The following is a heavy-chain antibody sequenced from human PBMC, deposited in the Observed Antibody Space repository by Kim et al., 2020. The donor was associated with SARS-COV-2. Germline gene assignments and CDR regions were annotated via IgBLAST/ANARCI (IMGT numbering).Heavy chain of an antibody. CDR2: ISYDGSNK. CDR1: GFTFSSYA. J-gene: IGHJ6*03. CDR3: ARVTHPYYYYYYMDV. V-gene: IGHV3-30-3*01. Sequence: GGSLRLSCAASGFTFSSYAMHWVRQAPGKGLEWVAVISYDGSNKYYADSVKGRFTISRDNSKNTLYLQMNSLRAEDTAVYYCARVTHPYYYYYYMDVWGKGTTVTVSS.